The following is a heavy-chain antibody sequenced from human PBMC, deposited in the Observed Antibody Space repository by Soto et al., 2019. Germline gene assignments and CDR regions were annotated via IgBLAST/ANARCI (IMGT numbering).Heavy chain of an antibody. J-gene: IGHJ4*02. V-gene: IGHV4-59*01. CDR1: AASFSKYY. CDR3: ARPSVTAXXGPLDY. Sequence: PSETLSLTCTVSAASFSKYYWSWIRQPPGKGLEWIGYIYFNGNTNYNPSLESRVTISLDTSKNQFSLRLSSVTAADTAVYYCARPSVTAXXGPLDYWGQGALVTVSS. CDR2: IYFNGNT.